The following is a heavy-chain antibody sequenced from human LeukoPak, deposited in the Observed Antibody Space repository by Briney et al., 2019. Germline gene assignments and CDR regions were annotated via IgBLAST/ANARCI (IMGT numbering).Heavy chain of an antibody. CDR3: ARFDSGSYYVPFDY. J-gene: IGHJ4*02. D-gene: IGHD1-26*01. V-gene: IGHV1-18*01. CDR1: GYTFTSYG. Sequence: ASVTVSCMASGYTFTSYGISWVRQAPGQGLEWMGWTSAYQGNTNYAQKLQGRVTMTTDRSTSTAYMELRSLRSDDTAVYYCARFDSGSYYVPFDYWGRGTVVSVSS. CDR2: TSAYQGNT.